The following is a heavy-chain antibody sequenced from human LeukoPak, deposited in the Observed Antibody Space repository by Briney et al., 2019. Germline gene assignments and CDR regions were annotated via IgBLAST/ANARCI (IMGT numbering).Heavy chain of an antibody. D-gene: IGHD5-18*01. CDR3: ARDLSGIAGYTYGRGIDY. J-gene: IGHJ4*02. CDR2: ISSTSSYI. CDR1: GFTFSSYT. Sequence: GGSLRLSCAASGFTFSSYTMNWVRQAPGKGLEWVSSISSTSSYIYYADSVKGRFTISRDNAKTSLYLQMNSLRAEDTAVYYCARDLSGIAGYTYGRGIDYWGQGTLVTVSS. V-gene: IGHV3-21*01.